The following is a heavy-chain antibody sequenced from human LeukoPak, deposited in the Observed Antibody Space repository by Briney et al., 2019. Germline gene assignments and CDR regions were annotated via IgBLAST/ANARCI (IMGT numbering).Heavy chain of an antibody. D-gene: IGHD6-13*01. V-gene: IGHV4-30-4*07. CDR2: IYYSGST. J-gene: IGHJ5*02. CDR3: ARKVPGRIAAAGINWFDP. Sequence: SETLSLTCAVSGGSISSGGYSWSWIRQPPGKGLEWIGYIYYSGSTYYNPSLKSRVTISVDTSKNQFSLKLSSVTAADTAVYYCARKVPGRIAAAGINWFDPWGQGTLVTVSS. CDR1: GGSISSGGYS.